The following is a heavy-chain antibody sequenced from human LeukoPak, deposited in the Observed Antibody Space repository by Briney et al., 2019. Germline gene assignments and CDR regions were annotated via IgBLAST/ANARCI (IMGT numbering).Heavy chain of an antibody. V-gene: IGHV1-18*01. CDR2: ISAYNGNT. CDR3: ARRYCSGGSCYDGDY. CDR1: GYTFTSYG. D-gene: IGHD2-15*01. Sequence: GASVKVSCKASGYTFTSYGISWVRQAPGQGLEWMGWISAYNGNTNYAQKLKGRVTMTTDTSTSTAYMELRSLRSDDTAVYYCARRYCSGGSCYDGDYWGQGTLVTASS. J-gene: IGHJ4*02.